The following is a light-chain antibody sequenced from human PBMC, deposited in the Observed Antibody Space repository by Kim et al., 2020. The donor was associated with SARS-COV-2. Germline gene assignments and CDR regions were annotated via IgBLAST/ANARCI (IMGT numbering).Light chain of an antibody. J-gene: IGLJ3*02. V-gene: IGLV4-69*01. Sequence: QPVLTQSPSASASLGASVKLTCTLSSGHSSYAIAWHQQQPEKGPRYLMKLNGDGSHNKGDGIPDRFSGSSSGAERYLTISSLQSEDEADYYCQTWGTAWVFGGGTQLTVL. CDR2: LNGDGSH. CDR1: SGHSSYA. CDR3: QTWGTAWV.